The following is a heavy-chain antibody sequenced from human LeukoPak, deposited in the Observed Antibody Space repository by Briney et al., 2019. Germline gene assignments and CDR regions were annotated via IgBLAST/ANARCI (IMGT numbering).Heavy chain of an antibody. V-gene: IGHV4-59*11. CDR2: ISHGGQT. D-gene: IGHD3-10*01. CDR1: GGSMSSHY. J-gene: IGHJ4*02. CDR3: ARDTYYTSGTYYIDYFDS. Sequence: SETLSLTCTVSGGSMSSHYWSWVRQPPGKSLEWIGYISHGGQTLSNPSLSSRVTISVDTSNNQFSLKLTSVTAADTAVYFCARDTYYTSGTYYIDYFDSWGQGALVTVSS.